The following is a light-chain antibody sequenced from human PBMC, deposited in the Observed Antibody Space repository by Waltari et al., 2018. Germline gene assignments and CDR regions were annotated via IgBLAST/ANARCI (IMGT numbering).Light chain of an antibody. J-gene: IGLJ1*01. CDR1: STDLASYNL. Sequence: QSALSQPASVSGSPGQSLTITCTGASTDLASYNLVAWYQHHPTRAPKLIIYEATKRPPGRSHRCSGAKSGATASLRISGLQADEEADYYCCSYTGSSTTYGCGGGTKVTVL. V-gene: IGLV2-23*01. CDR2: EAT. CDR3: CSYTGSSTTYG.